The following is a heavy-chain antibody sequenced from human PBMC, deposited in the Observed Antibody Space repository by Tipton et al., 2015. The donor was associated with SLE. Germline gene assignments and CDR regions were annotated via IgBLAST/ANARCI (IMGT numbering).Heavy chain of an antibody. D-gene: IGHD3-3*01. J-gene: IGHJ3*02. Sequence: TLSLTCAVDGASFSDYYWMWVCQPPGKGLEWIGEFIHSETTNYNPSLKSRVTISVDTSKNELSLRMTSVTAADTAVYYCARDKTYYDFWSGYPDAFDIWGQGTMVTVSS. V-gene: IGHV4-34*12. CDR1: GASFSDYY. CDR2: FIHSETT. CDR3: ARDKTYYDFWSGYPDAFDI.